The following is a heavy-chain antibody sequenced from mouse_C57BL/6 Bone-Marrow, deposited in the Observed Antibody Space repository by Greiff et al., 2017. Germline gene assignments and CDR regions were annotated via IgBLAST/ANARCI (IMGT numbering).Heavy chain of an antibody. CDR3: ARLYGNYRYFDV. V-gene: IGHV5-12*01. CDR2: ISNGGGST. CDR1: GFTFSDYY. J-gene: IGHJ1*03. Sequence: EVQLVESGGGLVQPGGSLKLSCAASGFTFSDYYMYWVRQTPEKRLEWVAYISNGGGSTYYPDTVKGRFTISRDNAKNTLYLQMSRLKSEDTAMYYCARLYGNYRYFDVWGTGTTVTVAS. D-gene: IGHD2-1*01.